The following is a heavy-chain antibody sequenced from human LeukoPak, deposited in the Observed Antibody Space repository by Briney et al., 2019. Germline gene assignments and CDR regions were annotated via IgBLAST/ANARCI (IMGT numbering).Heavy chain of an antibody. V-gene: IGHV3-48*03. Sequence: GGSLRLSCAAFGFTFNNYEMNWVRQAPGKGLEWVSYISRSGSTIYYAESVRGRFTISRDNAKNSLYLQMNGLRAEDTAVYYCARPKSNYYDSGGSYHSYGLDVWGQGTTVTVSS. J-gene: IGHJ6*02. CDR2: ISRSGSTI. CDR1: GFTFNNYE. CDR3: ARPKSNYYDSGGSYHSYGLDV. D-gene: IGHD3-22*01.